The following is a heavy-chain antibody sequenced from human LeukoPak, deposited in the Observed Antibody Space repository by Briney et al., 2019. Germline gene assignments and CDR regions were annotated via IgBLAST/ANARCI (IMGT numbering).Heavy chain of an antibody. J-gene: IGHJ4*02. CDR2: IYHGGST. CDR3: SRENGAFSPFGY. CDR1: GGSISSGGYS. Sequence: PSQTLSLTCAVSGGSISSGGYSWGWIRQPPGKGLEWIGYIYHGGSTYYNPSLKSRVTISIDRSKNQFSLMLSSVTAADTAVYYCSRENGAFSPFGYWGQGTLVTVLS. V-gene: IGHV4-30-2*01. D-gene: IGHD2-8*01.